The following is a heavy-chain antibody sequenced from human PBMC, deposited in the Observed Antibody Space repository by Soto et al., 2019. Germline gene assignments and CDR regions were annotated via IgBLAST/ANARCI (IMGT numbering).Heavy chain of an antibody. J-gene: IGHJ6*02. Sequence: GGSLRLSCAASGFTFSSYEMNWVRQAPGKGLEWVSYISSSGSTIYYADSVKGRFTISRDNAKNSLYLQMNSLRAEDTAVYYCXRVPAAIYYYYYYGMDVWGQGTTVTVSS. CDR3: XRVPAAIYYYYYYGMDV. CDR2: ISSSGSTI. V-gene: IGHV3-48*03. D-gene: IGHD2-2*02. CDR1: GFTFSSYE.